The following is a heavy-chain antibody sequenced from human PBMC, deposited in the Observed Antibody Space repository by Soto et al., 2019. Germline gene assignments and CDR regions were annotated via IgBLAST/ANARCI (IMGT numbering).Heavy chain of an antibody. CDR2: ISGSGGST. V-gene: IGHV3-23*01. CDR3: ANYGNGRVAAAGYYYYYMDV. Sequence: GGSLRLSCAASGFTFSSYAMSWVRQAPGKGLEWVSAISGSGGSTYYADSVKGRFTISRDNSKNTLYLQMNSLRAEDTAVYYCANYGNGRVAAAGYYYYYMDVWGKGTTVTVSS. J-gene: IGHJ6*03. D-gene: IGHD6-13*01. CDR1: GFTFSSYA.